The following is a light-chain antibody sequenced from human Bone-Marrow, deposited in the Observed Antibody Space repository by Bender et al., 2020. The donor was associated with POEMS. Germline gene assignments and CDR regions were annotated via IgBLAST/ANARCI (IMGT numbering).Light chain of an antibody. J-gene: IGLJ2*01. CDR1: DLGDKY. CDR2: QDT. CDR3: QAWDTYSVI. V-gene: IGLV3-1*01. Sequence: SYELTQPPSVSVSPGQTASITCSGDDLGDKYVGWYQQKPGQSPVLVIYQDTKRPSGIPERFSGSNSGNTATLTISGTQAMDEADYYCQAWDTYSVIFGGGTRLTVL.